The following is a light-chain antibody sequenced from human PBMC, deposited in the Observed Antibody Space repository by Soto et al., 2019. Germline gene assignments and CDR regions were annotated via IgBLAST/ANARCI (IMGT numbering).Light chain of an antibody. J-gene: IGKJ2*01. CDR3: HQYNTYSYT. V-gene: IGKV1-5*01. CDR1: QSISTW. CDR2: DAS. Sequence: DIQMIQSPSTLSASVGDRVTITCRASQSISTWLAWYQQKPGKAPKLLIFDASNLEGGVPSRFSGTGSGTEFTLTISSLQPDDFATYYCHQYNTYSYTFGQGTKLEIK.